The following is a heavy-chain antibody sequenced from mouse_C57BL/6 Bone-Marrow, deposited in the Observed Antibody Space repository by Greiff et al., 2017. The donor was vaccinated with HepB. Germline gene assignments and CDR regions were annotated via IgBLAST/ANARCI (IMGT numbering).Heavy chain of an antibody. V-gene: IGHV1-42*01. CDR1: GYSFTGYY. D-gene: IGHD2-1*01. Sequence: VQLQQSGPELVKPGASVKISCKASGYSFTGYYMNWVKQSPEKSLEWIGEINPSTGGTTYNQKFKAKATLTVDKSSSTAYMQLKSLTSEDSAVYYCARSPIYYGNYRFAYWGQGTLVTVSA. CDR2: INPSTGGT. J-gene: IGHJ3*01. CDR3: ARSPIYYGNYRFAY.